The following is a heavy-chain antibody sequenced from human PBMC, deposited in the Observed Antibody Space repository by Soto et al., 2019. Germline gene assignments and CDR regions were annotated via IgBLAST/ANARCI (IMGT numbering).Heavy chain of an antibody. V-gene: IGHV3-30-3*01. CDR2: ISYEGSNT. CDR3: ARVTPGHNPYYFSGMDV. CDR1: GFTFGTYA. Sequence: PGGSLRLSCVASGFTFGTYAIHWVRQAPGKGLQWVALISYEGSNTYYADSVKGRFTVSRDNSKSTLYLQMNSLRPEDTGVYYCARVTPGHNPYYFSGMDVWGQGTSVTVYS. J-gene: IGHJ6*02. D-gene: IGHD1-1*01.